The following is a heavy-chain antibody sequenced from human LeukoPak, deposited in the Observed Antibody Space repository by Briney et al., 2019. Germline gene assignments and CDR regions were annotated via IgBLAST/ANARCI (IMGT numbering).Heavy chain of an antibody. Sequence: GGSLRLSWAVSGFTFGGGLMPWVRKAPGKGLVWVALIKDDGSTTNYADSVKGRFTASRDDAKNTVYLQMSSLRAEDTAVYYCHPLAFVTNWGQGTLVTVSS. J-gene: IGHJ4*02. D-gene: IGHD2-8*01. CDR3: HPLAFVTN. CDR1: GFTFGGGL. CDR2: IKDDGSTT. V-gene: IGHV3-74*01.